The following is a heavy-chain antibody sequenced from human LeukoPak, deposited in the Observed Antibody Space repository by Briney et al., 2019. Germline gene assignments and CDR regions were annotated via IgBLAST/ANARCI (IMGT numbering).Heavy chain of an antibody. V-gene: IGHV3-7*01. Sequence: GSLRLSCAASGFTFSSYWMSWVRQAPGKGLEWVANIKQDGSEKYYVDSVKGRFTISRDNAKNSLYLQMNSLRAEDTAVYYCASYPLAYYDFWSGYPYFDYWGQGTLVTVSS. CDR2: IKQDGSEK. D-gene: IGHD3-3*01. J-gene: IGHJ4*02. CDR3: ASYPLAYYDFWSGYPYFDY. CDR1: GFTFSSYW.